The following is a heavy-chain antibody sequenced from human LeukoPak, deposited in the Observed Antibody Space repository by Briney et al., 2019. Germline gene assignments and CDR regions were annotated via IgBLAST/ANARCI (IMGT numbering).Heavy chain of an antibody. CDR3: ASTYSSSWYYFDY. CDR1: GFTFSSYA. CDR2: ISGSGGST. Sequence: GGSLRLSCAASGFTFSSYAMSWVRQAPGKGLEWVSAISGSGGSTYYADSVKGRFTISRDNAKNSLYLQMNSLRAEDTALYYCASTYSSSWYYFDYWGQGTLVTVSS. V-gene: IGHV3-23*01. D-gene: IGHD6-13*01. J-gene: IGHJ4*02.